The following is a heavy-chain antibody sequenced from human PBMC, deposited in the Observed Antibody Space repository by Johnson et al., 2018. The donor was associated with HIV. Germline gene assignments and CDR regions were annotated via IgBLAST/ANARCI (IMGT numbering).Heavy chain of an antibody. J-gene: IGHJ3*02. CDR2: IYSGGDT. D-gene: IGHD1-1*01. CDR3: ARGTGTDDAFDI. Sequence: EVQLVESGGGLVQPGRSLRLSCTTSGFTFSNYAMNWVRQAPGKGLEWISVIYSGGDTYYADSVKGRFTISRDDSKNTLYLQMNSLRAEDTAVYYCARGTGTDDAFDIWGQGTMVTVSS. CDR1: GFTFSNYA. V-gene: IGHV3-66*01.